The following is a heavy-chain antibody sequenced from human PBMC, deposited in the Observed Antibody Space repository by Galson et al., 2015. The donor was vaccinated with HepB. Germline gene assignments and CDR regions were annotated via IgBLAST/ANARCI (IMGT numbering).Heavy chain of an antibody. CDR1: GNIFGADY. V-gene: IGHV1-2*02. CDR3: VSEGYSQDLKEFHY. J-gene: IGHJ4*02. Sequence: SVKVSCKASGNIFGADYYHWVRQAPGQGLEYMGGINPNSGYTNSAQNFQGRVTMTRDTSISTFYMELSRLTSDDTAVYYCVSEGYSQDLKEFHYWGQGTLVTVSS. CDR2: INPNSGYT. D-gene: IGHD5-18*01.